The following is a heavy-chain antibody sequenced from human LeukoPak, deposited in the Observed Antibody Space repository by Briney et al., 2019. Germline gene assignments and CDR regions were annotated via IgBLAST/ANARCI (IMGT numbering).Heavy chain of an antibody. CDR1: GYTFTSYY. D-gene: IGHD3/OR15-3a*01. CDR3: ARGGTDYGDY. Sequence: ASVKVSCKASGYTFTSYYMHWVRQAPGQGLEWMGMINPKGGSTSYAQKFQGTVIMTRDTSTSTVYMELSSLTSEDTAVYYCARGGTDYGDYWGQGTLVTVS. J-gene: IGHJ4*02. CDR2: INPKGGST. V-gene: IGHV1-46*01.